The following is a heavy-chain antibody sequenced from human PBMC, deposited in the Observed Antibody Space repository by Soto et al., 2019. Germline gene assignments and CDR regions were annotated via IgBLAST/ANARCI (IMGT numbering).Heavy chain of an antibody. CDR2: ITTAGDT. Sequence: EVQLLESGGGLVQPGGSLRLSCAASGFTFSTYDMHWVRQDTAKGLEWVSGITTAGDTYYPGSVNGRFSISREKAKDSLYLQMNRLSAGDTAVYYCARELHGGSYGMDVWGRGHTVTVSS. V-gene: IGHV3-13*01. CDR3: ARELHGGSYGMDV. CDR1: GFTFSTYD. J-gene: IGHJ6*02.